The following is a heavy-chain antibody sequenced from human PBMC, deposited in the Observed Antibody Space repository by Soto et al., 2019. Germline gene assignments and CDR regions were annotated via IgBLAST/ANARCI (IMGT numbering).Heavy chain of an antibody. D-gene: IGHD3-10*01. CDR2: IIPILGRG. CDR1: GGTFSIYT. Sequence: QVQLVQSGAEVKKPGSSVKVSCKASGGTFSIYTFNWVRQAPGQGLEWMGGIIPILGRGNYAQKFQDRVTIIADESTTTVYMAVSGLRSEDTAVYFCAGDDAERGYLDSWGQGTLVTVSS. V-gene: IGHV1-69*16. CDR3: AGDDAERGYLDS. J-gene: IGHJ4*02.